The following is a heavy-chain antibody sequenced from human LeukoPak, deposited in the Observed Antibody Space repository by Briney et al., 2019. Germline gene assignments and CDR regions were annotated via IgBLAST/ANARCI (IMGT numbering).Heavy chain of an antibody. Sequence: ASVSVSCKASGGTFSSYAISWVPQAPGQGLEWMGGIIPIFGTANYAQKFQGRVTITTDESTSTAYMELSSLRSEDTAVYYCARGGAAAEGYFDYWGQGTLVTVSS. V-gene: IGHV1-69*05. CDR1: GGTFSSYA. CDR2: IIPIFGTA. J-gene: IGHJ4*02. CDR3: ARGGAAAEGYFDY. D-gene: IGHD6-13*01.